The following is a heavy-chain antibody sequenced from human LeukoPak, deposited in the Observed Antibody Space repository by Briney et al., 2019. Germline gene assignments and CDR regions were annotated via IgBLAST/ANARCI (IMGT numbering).Heavy chain of an antibody. CDR3: AKAPDSSGYYNYFDY. CDR2: ISYDGSNK. V-gene: IGHV3-30*18. D-gene: IGHD3-22*01. J-gene: IGHJ4*02. CDR1: GFTLSSYG. Sequence: GRSLRLSCAASGFTLSSYGMHWVRQAPGKGLEWVAVISYDGSNKYYADSVKGRFTISRDNSKNTLYLQMNSLRAEDTAVYYCAKAPDSSGYYNYFDYWGQGTLVTVSS.